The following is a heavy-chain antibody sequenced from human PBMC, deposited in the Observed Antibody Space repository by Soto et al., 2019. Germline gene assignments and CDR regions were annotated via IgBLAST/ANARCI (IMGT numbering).Heavy chain of an antibody. CDR3: ARDRRGLIAVAPGARNYYYYGMDV. D-gene: IGHD6-19*01. J-gene: IGHJ6*02. Sequence: GGSLRLSCAASGFTFSSYAMHWVRQAPGKGLEWVAVISYDGSNKYYADSVKGRLTISRDNSKNTLYLQMNSLRAEDTAVYYCARDRRGLIAVAPGARNYYYYGMDVWGQGTTVTVSS. CDR2: ISYDGSNK. CDR1: GFTFSSYA. V-gene: IGHV3-30-3*01.